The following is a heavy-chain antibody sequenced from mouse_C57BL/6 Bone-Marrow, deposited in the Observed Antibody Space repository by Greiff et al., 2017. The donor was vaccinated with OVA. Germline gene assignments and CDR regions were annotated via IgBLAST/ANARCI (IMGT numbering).Heavy chain of an antibody. J-gene: IGHJ4*01. D-gene: IGHD3-2*02. CDR3: AGRQLRLRSAMDY. Sequence: EVQLQQSGGDLVKPGGSLKLSCAASGFTFSSYGMSWVRQTPDKRLEWVATISSGGSYTYYPDSVKGRFTISRDNAKNTLYLQMSSLKSEDTAMYYCAGRQLRLRSAMDYWGQGTSVTVSS. CDR2: ISSGGSYT. V-gene: IGHV5-6*01. CDR1: GFTFSSYG.